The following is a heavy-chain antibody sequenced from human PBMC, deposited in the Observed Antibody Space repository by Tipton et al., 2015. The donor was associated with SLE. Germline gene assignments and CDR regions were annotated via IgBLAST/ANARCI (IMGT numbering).Heavy chain of an antibody. Sequence: TLSLTCTVSGGSISSGSYYWGWIRQPPGKGLEWIGSIYYSGSTYYNPSLKSRVTISVDTSKNQFSLKLSSVTAADTAVYYCARDPVAAAGTYFQHWGQGTLVTVSS. CDR3: ARDPVAAAGTYFQH. D-gene: IGHD6-13*01. CDR1: GGSISSGSYY. V-gene: IGHV4-39*07. J-gene: IGHJ1*01. CDR2: IYYSGST.